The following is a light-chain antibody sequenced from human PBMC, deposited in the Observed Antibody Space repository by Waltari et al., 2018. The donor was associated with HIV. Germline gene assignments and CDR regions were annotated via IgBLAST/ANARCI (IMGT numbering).Light chain of an antibody. V-gene: IGLV2-14*03. Sequence: QSALTRTASVSWSPGQSITSSYTGTSSEVGGYNFVSWFQQHPGKAPKLMIYEVTHRPSGVSNRFSGSKSGNTASLTISGLQADDEADYYCASYTSSSTLFGGGTKLTVL. CDR1: SSEVGGYNF. J-gene: IGLJ2*01. CDR3: ASYTSSSTL. CDR2: EVT.